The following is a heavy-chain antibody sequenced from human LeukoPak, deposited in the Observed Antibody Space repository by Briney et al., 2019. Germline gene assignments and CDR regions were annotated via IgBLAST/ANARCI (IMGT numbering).Heavy chain of an antibody. Sequence: GASVKVSCKASGYTFTSSDIDWVREATGQGLERLGYMDPNSGKTVYAHKFQGRVTITRNTSISTVYMELSSLRSEDTAIYYCARFLRREDYWGQGTLVTVSS. J-gene: IGHJ4*02. V-gene: IGHV1-8*03. CDR3: ARFLRREDY. D-gene: IGHD2-15*01. CDR2: MDPNSGKT. CDR1: GYTFTSSD.